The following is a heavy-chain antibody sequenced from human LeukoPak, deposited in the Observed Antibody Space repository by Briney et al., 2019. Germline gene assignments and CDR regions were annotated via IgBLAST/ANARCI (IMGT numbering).Heavy chain of an antibody. J-gene: IGHJ4*02. CDR2: INPNSGDT. Sequence: ASVKVSCKASGYTFTDYGISWVRQAPGQGLEWMGWINPNSGDTNYAQKFQGRVTMTRDKSISTAYMELSRLRSDDTAVYYCARDLSEGFDYWGQGTLVTVSS. V-gene: IGHV1-2*02. D-gene: IGHD6-19*01. CDR1: GYTFTDYG. CDR3: ARDLSEGFDY.